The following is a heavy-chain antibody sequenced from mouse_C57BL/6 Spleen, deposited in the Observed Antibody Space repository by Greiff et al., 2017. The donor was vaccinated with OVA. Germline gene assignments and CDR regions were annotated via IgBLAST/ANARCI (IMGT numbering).Heavy chain of an antibody. CDR1: GFTFSSYA. CDR3: AIPIREYFDV. J-gene: IGHJ1*03. CDR2: ISDGGSYT. Sequence: EVMLVESGGGLVKPGGSLKLSCAASGFTFSSYAMSWVRQTPEKRLEWVATISDGGSYTYYPDNVKGRFTISRDNAKNNLYLQMSHLKSEDTAMYYCAIPIREYFDVWGTGTTVTVSS. V-gene: IGHV5-4*03.